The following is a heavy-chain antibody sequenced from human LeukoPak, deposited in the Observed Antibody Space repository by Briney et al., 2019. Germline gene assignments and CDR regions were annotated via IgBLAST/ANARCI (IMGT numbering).Heavy chain of an antibody. Sequence: GGSLRLSCLTSGFAFSTNAMSWVRQAPGKGLEWISGISGSGASTYYADSVTGRFTISRDNSRNTLYLQMNSLRGDDTAVYYCAKDVGKWESLHFFDYWGQGTLVTVSS. V-gene: IGHV3-23*01. CDR2: ISGSGAST. CDR3: AKDVGKWESLHFFDY. J-gene: IGHJ4*02. CDR1: GFAFSTNA. D-gene: IGHD1-26*01.